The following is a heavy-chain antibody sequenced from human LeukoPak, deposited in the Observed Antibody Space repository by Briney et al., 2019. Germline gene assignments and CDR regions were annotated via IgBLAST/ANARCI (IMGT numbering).Heavy chain of an antibody. V-gene: IGHV3-23*01. Sequence: GGSLRLSCAASGFTFSSYAMSWVRQAPGKGLEWVSAISGSGGSTYYADSVKGRFTIPRDNSKNTLYLQMNSLRAEDTAVYYCAREGPRFDSGSYSKSLGYWGQGILVTVSS. J-gene: IGHJ4*02. CDR2: ISGSGGST. CDR3: AREGPRFDSGSYSKSLGY. CDR1: GFTFSSYA. D-gene: IGHD3-10*01.